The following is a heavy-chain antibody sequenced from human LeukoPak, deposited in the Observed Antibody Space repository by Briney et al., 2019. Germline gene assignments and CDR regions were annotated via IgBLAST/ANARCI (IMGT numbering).Heavy chain of an antibody. CDR3: AKAQNRGYSYGYPYFDS. J-gene: IGHJ4*02. Sequence: GGSLRLSCAASGFTFSTYAMSWVRQAPGKGLEWVSATSGSGSSTYYADSVKGRFAISRDNSKNTLYLQMNSLRAEDTAVYYCAKAQNRGYSYGYPYFDSWGQGTLVTVSS. V-gene: IGHV3-23*01. CDR1: GFTFSTYA. D-gene: IGHD5-18*01. CDR2: TSGSGSST.